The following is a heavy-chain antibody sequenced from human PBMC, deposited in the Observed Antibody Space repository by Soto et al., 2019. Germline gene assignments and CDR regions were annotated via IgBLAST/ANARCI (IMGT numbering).Heavy chain of an antibody. Sequence: ASVKVSCKASGYTFNSYGINWVRQAPGQRLEWVGWVSAYNGNTNYAQKLQGRVTMTTDTSTSTAYMDLRSLRSDDTAVYYCARSLVNYDYIWESYRNSKIDLSAQGSLVTVSS. CDR1: GYTFNSYG. V-gene: IGHV1-18*01. D-gene: IGHD3-16*02. CDR3: ARSLVNYDYIWESYRNSKIDL. CDR2: VSAYNGNT. J-gene: IGHJ5*01.